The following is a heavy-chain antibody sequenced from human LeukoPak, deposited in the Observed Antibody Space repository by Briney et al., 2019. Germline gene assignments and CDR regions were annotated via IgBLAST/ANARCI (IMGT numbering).Heavy chain of an antibody. CDR3: TRDCGGDCYDNY. V-gene: IGHV3-73*01. CDR1: GFTFSSHW. D-gene: IGHD2-21*02. CDR2: IRSKANSYAT. Sequence: GGSLRLSCAASGFTFSSHWMTWVRQASGKGLEWVGRIRSKANSYATAYAASVKGRFTISRDDSKNTAYLQMNSLKTEDTAVYYCTRDCGGDCYDNYWGQGTLVTVSS. J-gene: IGHJ4*02.